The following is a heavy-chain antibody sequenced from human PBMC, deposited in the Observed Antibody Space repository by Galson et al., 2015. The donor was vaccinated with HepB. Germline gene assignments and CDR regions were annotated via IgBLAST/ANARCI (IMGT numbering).Heavy chain of an antibody. Sequence: SLRLSCAASGFTFSDYYMSWIRQAPGKGLEWVSYISSSGSTIYYADSVKGRFTISRDNAKNSLYLQMNSLRAEDTAVYYCARGCYCSSTSCYVDAFDIWGQGTMVTVSS. D-gene: IGHD2-2*01. V-gene: IGHV3-11*01. CDR3: ARGCYCSSTSCYVDAFDI. CDR1: GFTFSDYY. J-gene: IGHJ3*02. CDR2: ISSSGSTI.